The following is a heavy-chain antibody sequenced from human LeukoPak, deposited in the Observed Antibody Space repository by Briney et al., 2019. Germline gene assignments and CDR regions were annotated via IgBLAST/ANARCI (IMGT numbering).Heavy chain of an antibody. D-gene: IGHD4-11*01. CDR2: IYYSGST. J-gene: IGHJ5*02. Sequence: SETLSLTCTVYGGSISSYYWSWIRQPPGKGLEWIGYIYYSGSTNYNPSLKSRVTISVDTSKNQFSLKLSSVTAADTAVYYCARGSIWFDPWGQGTLVTVSS. CDR3: ARGSIWFDP. CDR1: GGSISSYY. V-gene: IGHV4-59*01.